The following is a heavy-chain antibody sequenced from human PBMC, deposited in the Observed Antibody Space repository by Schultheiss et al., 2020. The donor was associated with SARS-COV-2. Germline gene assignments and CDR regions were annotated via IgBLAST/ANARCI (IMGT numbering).Heavy chain of an antibody. CDR2: IYHSGST. V-gene: IGHV4-34*01. J-gene: IGHJ4*02. CDR1: GGSFSGYY. CDR3: VGGSYY. Sequence: SETLSLTCAVYGGSFSGYYWSWIRQPPGKGLEWIGSIYHSGSTNYNPSLKSRVTISVDTSKNQFSLKLSSVTAADTAVYYCVGGSYYWGQGTLVTVSS. D-gene: IGHD1-26*01.